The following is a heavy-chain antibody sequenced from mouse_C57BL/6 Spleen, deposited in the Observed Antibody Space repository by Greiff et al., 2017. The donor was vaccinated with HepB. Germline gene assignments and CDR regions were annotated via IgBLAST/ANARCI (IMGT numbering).Heavy chain of an antibody. V-gene: IGHV1-72*01. CDR1: GYTFTSYW. D-gene: IGHD1-1*01. CDR3: AREDYGSSYPFDY. Sequence: QVHLKQPGAELVKPGASVKLSCKASGYTFTSYWMHWVKQRPGRGLEWIGRIDPNSGGTKYNEKFKSKATLTVDKPSSTAYMQLSSLTSADSAVYYCAREDYGSSYPFDYWGQGTTLTVSS. J-gene: IGHJ2*01. CDR2: IDPNSGGT.